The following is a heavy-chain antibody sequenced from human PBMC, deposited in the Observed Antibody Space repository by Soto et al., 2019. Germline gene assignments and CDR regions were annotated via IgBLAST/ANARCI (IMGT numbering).Heavy chain of an antibody. J-gene: IGHJ5*02. Sequence: PSETLSLTCTVSGGSISSGDYYWSWIRQPPGKGLEWIGYIYYSGSTYYNPSLKSRVTISVDTSKNQFSLKLSSVTAADTAVYYCARDCGGNWQLNWFDPWGQGTPVTVSS. CDR2: IYYSGST. V-gene: IGHV4-30-4*01. CDR3: ARDCGGNWQLNWFDP. CDR1: GGSISSGDYY. D-gene: IGHD2-21*02.